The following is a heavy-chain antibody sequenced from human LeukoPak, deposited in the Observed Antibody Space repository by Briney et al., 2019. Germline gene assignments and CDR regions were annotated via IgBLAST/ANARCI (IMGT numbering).Heavy chain of an antibody. D-gene: IGHD6-13*01. CDR2: IYYSGST. CDR1: VGSISSGGYY. CDR3: ARDAVIAAAGTTYGMDV. V-gene: IGHV4-31*03. J-gene: IGHJ6*02. Sequence: SQTLSLTCTVSVGSISSGGYYWSSIRQHPGKGLEWIGYIYYSGSTYYNPSLKSRVTISVDTSKNQFSLKLSSVTAADTAVYYCARDAVIAAAGTTYGMDVWGQGTTVTVSS.